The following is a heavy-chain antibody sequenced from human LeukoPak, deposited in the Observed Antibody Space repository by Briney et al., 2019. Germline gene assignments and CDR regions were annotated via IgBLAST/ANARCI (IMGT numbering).Heavy chain of an antibody. CDR3: AKAYYDSSGTLDY. CDR1: GFTFSSYG. Sequence: GGSLRLSCAASGFTFSSYGMHWVRQAPGKGLEWLTFIRYDGSNKYYADSVKGRFTISRDNSKNTLYLQMNSLRAEDTAVYYCAKAYYDSSGTLDYWGQGTLVTVSS. J-gene: IGHJ4*02. V-gene: IGHV3-30*02. D-gene: IGHD3-22*01. CDR2: IRYDGSNK.